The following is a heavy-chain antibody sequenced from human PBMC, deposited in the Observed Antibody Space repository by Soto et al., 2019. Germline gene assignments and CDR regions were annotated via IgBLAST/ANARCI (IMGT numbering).Heavy chain of an antibody. Sequence: PPETLSLTCAVYGGSFSGHSRTWIRQSPGKGLEWIGDINHSGRVNYRPSLRSRFTISLDTSKNQFSLTLSAVTAADTARYYCATRAYDTNGYYRFDPWGQGTLVTVSS. CDR2: INHSGRV. J-gene: IGHJ5*01. V-gene: IGHV4-34*01. D-gene: IGHD3-22*01. CDR3: ATRAYDTNGYYRFDP. CDR1: GGSFSGHS.